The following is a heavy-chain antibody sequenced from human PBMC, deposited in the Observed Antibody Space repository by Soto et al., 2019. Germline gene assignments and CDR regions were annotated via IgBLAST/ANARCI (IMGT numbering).Heavy chain of an antibody. D-gene: IGHD3-9*01. J-gene: IGHJ4*02. V-gene: IGHV1-69*06. Sequence: QVQLVQSGSEVKKPGSSVKVSCQPSGGIFGTFGISWVRQAPGQGLEWMGGIIPIFGTTNYAQKFQGRVTITADKSTNAVYLDLSSLRSEDTALYSCVKSQSDVLTSLDYWGQGTLVTVSS. CDR3: VKSQSDVLTSLDY. CDR2: IIPIFGTT. CDR1: GGIFGTFG.